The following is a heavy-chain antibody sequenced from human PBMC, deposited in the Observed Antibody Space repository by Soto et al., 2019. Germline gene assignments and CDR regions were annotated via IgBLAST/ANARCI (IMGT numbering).Heavy chain of an antibody. CDR1: GASIDSSAYY. Sequence: SETLSLTCTVSGASIDSSAYYWAWIRQPPGKGLEWIGSIFYSGTAYYNPSLAGRVTMSVDTSKNQFSLNLNSVTAADTAVYFWGRPGGDFGLPSGYWGPGTLVTVSA. D-gene: IGHD2-21*02. CDR3: GRPGGDFGLPSGY. J-gene: IGHJ4*02. CDR2: IFYSGTA. V-gene: IGHV4-39*01.